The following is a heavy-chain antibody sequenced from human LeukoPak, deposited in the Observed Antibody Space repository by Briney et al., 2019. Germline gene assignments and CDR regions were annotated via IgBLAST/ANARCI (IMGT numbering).Heavy chain of an antibody. J-gene: IGHJ4*01. D-gene: IGHD4-17*01. V-gene: IGHV3-30*04. CDR3: AKDGPTVTIFSHFDY. CDR2: TSYDGRNK. CDR1: RFTFRTYA. Sequence: GGSRRLSCAAYRFTFRTYALDWVRQAPGKWMGWVGVTSYDGRNKYYADSVKGRFSISRDNSKNALYLQMNSMSAEETAVYYCAKDGPTVTIFSHFDYWGHGTLGTVS.